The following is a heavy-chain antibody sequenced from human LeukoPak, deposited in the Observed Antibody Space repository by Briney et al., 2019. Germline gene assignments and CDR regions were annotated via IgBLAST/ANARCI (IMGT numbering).Heavy chain of an antibody. D-gene: IGHD6-19*01. CDR2: ISGDGGST. J-gene: IGHJ4*02. Sequence: PGGSLRLSCAASGFTFDDYAMHWVRQAPGKGLEWVSLISGDGGSTYYADSVKGRFTISRDNSKNSLYLQMNSLRTEDTASYYCAKDPGYSSGWYYFDYWGQGTLVTVSS. CDR1: GFTFDDYA. V-gene: IGHV3-43*02. CDR3: AKDPGYSSGWYYFDY.